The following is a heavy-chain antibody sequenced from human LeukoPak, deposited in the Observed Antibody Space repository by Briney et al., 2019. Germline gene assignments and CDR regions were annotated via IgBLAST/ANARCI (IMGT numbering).Heavy chain of an antibody. J-gene: IGHJ4*02. Sequence: GGSLRLSCAASGSSFSAYWMTWVRQAPGTGLEWVANINPAGSETYYVDPVKGRFSISRDNAKNLVYLQMNSLRAEDTAVYHCARFGYVAAVDVWGQGTPVTVSS. V-gene: IGHV3-7*01. CDR3: ARFGYVAAVDV. CDR1: GSSFSAYW. CDR2: INPAGSET. D-gene: IGHD2-15*01.